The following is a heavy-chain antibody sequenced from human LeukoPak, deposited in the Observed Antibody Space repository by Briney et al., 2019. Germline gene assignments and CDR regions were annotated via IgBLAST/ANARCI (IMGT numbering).Heavy chain of an antibody. V-gene: IGHV3-21*01. CDR3: ARGGSHIVATKYNWFDP. CDR1: GFTFSSYS. Sequence: GGSLRLSCAASGFTFSSYSMNWVRQAPGKGLEWVSSISSSSYIYYADSVKGRFTIPRDNAKNSLYLQMNSLRAEDTAVYYCARGGSHIVATKYNWFDPWGQGTLVTVSS. J-gene: IGHJ5*02. D-gene: IGHD5-12*01. CDR2: ISSSSYI.